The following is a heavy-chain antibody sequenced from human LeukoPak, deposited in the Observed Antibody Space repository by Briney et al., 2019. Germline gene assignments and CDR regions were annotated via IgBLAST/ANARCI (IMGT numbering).Heavy chain of an antibody. CDR1: GFTFSSYG. CDR3: AKGERTYYYDSSGYYCDY. D-gene: IGHD3-22*01. V-gene: IGHV3-30*18. CDR2: ISYDGSNK. J-gene: IGHJ4*02. Sequence: GRSLRLSCAASGFTFSSYGMHWVRQAPGKGLEWVAVISYDGSNKYYADSVKGRFTISRDNSKNTLYLQMNSLRAEDTAVYYCAKGERTYYYDSSGYYCDYWGQGTLVTVSS.